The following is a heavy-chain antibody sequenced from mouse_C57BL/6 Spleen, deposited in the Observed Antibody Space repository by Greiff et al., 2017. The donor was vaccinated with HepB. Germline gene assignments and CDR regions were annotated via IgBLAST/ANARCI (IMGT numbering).Heavy chain of an antibody. V-gene: IGHV1-50*01. D-gene: IGHD3-2*01. CDR2: IDPSDSYT. J-gene: IGHJ3*01. Sequence: QVQLQQPGAELVKPGASVKLSCKASGYTFTSYWMQWVKQRPGQGLEWIGEIDPSDSYTNYNQKFKGKATLTVDTSSSTAYMQLSSLTSEDSAVYYCARGGRQSGAYWGQGTLVTVSA. CDR3: ARGGRQSGAY. CDR1: GYTFTSYW.